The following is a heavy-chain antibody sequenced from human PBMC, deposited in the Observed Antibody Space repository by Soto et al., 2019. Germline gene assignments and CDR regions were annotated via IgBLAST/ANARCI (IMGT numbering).Heavy chain of an antibody. CDR2: IYWDDDK. Sequence: QITLKESGPTLVKPTQTLTLTCTFSGLSLTTSGVGVGWIRQPPGKALEWLAVIYWDDDKRYSPSLRGRLTIPKDTSKNQAVLTMTNMAPVDTATYYCAQSIAARPVLGAFGIWGQGTMVTVSS. CDR3: AQSIAARPVLGAFGI. V-gene: IGHV2-5*02. J-gene: IGHJ3*02. CDR1: GLSLTTSGVG. D-gene: IGHD6-6*01.